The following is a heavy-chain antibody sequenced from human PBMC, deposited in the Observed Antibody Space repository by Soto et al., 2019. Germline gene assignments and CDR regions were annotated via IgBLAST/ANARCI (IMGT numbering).Heavy chain of an antibody. CDR1: GFTFSSYS. CDR3: EEGDPGHCNSYSCREFAY. J-gene: IGHJ4*02. V-gene: IGHV3-23*01. D-gene: IGHD2-2*01. Sequence: EVQLLESGGGLVQPGGSLRLSCAGSGFTFSSYSMSWVRQAPGKGLEWVSSLSPSGGNTYYADSVKGRFTISRDNTNNTLYLQMNRVRAEDSAVYYCEEGDPGHCNSYSCREFAYWGPGTLVTVSS. CDR2: LSPSGGNT.